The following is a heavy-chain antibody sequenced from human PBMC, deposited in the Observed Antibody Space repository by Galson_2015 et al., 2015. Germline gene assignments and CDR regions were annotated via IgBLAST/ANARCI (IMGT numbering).Heavy chain of an antibody. Sequence: QSGAEVKKPGESLKIFCTGSGYSFTNYWIGWVRQMPGKGLEWMGIIYPNDSDTRYSPSFQGQVTISADKSISTAYLQWSRLKASDTAMYYCTRGGYFSGMDVWGQGTTVTVSS. J-gene: IGHJ6*02. V-gene: IGHV5-51*03. CDR1: GYSFTNYW. D-gene: IGHD3-16*01. CDR3: TRGGYFSGMDV. CDR2: IYPNDSDT.